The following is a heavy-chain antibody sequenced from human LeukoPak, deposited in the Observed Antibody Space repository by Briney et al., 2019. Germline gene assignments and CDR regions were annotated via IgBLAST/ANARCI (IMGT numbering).Heavy chain of an antibody. V-gene: IGHV3-33*01. D-gene: IGHD5-24*01. J-gene: IGHJ4*02. Sequence: GGSLRLSCAASGFSFSSHGMHWVRQVPGKGLEWVAVIWYDGSKKYYADFVKGRFTISRDNFKNTMSLQMNSLRADDTAVYYCARIGLGRDGNNAFDYWGQGTLVTVSS. CDR2: IWYDGSKK. CDR1: GFSFSSHG. CDR3: ARIGLGRDGNNAFDY.